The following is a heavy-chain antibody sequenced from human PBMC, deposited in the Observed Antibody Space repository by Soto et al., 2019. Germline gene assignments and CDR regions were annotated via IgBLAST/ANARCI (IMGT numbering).Heavy chain of an antibody. CDR3: ASGIAVAENPGNWFDP. V-gene: IGHV1-69*02. D-gene: IGHD6-19*01. J-gene: IGHJ5*02. CDR2: IIPILGIA. CDR1: GGTFSSYT. Sequence: QVQLVQSGAEVKKPGSSVKVSCKASGGTFSSYTISWVRQAPGQGLEWMGRIIPILGIANYAQKFQGRVTITADKSTSTAYMELSSLRSEATAVYYCASGIAVAENPGNWFDPWGQGTLVTVSS.